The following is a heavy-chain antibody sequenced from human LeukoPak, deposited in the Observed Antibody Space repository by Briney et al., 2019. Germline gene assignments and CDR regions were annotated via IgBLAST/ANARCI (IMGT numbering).Heavy chain of an antibody. J-gene: IGHJ3*02. CDR1: GYSFTNYY. CDR3: ARAGQYQLLFVAFDI. V-gene: IGHV1-46*01. CDR2: INPGGGSI. D-gene: IGHD2-2*01. Sequence: ASVKVSCKASGYSFTNYYMHWLRQAPGQGLEWMGLINPGGGSISYAQKFQGRVTMTRDTSTSTVYMELSSLRSEDTAVYYCARAGQYQLLFVAFDIWGQGTIVTVSS.